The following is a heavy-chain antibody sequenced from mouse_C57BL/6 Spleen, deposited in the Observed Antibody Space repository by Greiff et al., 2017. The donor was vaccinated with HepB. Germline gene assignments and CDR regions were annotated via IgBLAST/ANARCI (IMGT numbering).Heavy chain of an antibody. Sequence: EVQVVESGGGLVQPGGSMKLSCAASGFTFSDAWMDWVRQSPEKGLEWVAEIRNKANNHATYYAESVKGRFTISRDDSKSSVYLQMNSLRAEDTGIYYCTRQDYDYDKAWFAYWGQGTLVTVSA. CDR2: IRNKANNHAT. D-gene: IGHD2-4*01. J-gene: IGHJ3*01. V-gene: IGHV6-6*01. CDR3: TRQDYDYDKAWFAY. CDR1: GFTFSDAW.